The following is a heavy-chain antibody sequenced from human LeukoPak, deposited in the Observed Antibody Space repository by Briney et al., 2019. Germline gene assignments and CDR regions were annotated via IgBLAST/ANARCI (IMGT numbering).Heavy chain of an antibody. D-gene: IGHD2-8*01. CDR3: ARVYPFPNAFDI. J-gene: IGHJ3*02. CDR2: IYYSGST. CDR1: GGSISSSSYY. Sequence: SETLSLTCTVSGGSISSSSYYWGWIRQPPGKGLEWIGSIYYSGSTYYNPSLKSRVTISVDTSKNQFSLQLNSVTPEDTAVYYCARVYPFPNAFDIWGQGTMVTVSS. V-gene: IGHV4-39*01.